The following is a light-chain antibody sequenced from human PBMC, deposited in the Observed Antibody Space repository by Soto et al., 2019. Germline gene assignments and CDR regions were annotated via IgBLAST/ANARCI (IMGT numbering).Light chain of an antibody. Sequence: EIVLTQSPGTLSLSPGERGTLSCSASQSVSSNFLAWYQQKPGQAPRLLIFDASTRATGIPDRFTGSGSGTDFTLTISRLEPEDFAVYYCQFYGDPPKTFGQGTKVEIK. V-gene: IGKV3-20*01. J-gene: IGKJ1*01. CDR2: DAS. CDR1: QSVSSNF. CDR3: QFYGDPPKT.